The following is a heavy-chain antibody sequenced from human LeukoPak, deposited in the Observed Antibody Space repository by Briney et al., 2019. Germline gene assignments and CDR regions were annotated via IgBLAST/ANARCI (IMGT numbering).Heavy chain of an antibody. CDR2: ISINGGST. CDR1: GFTFRSYT. J-gene: IGHJ4*02. V-gene: IGHV3-64*01. Sequence: GGSLRLSCAASGFTFRSYTIRWVRQAPRRGVEYVSAISINGGSTYYANSVKARFTISRDNSKNTLYLQMGSLRAEDMAVYYCARVGDYDVLYDYWGQGTLVTVSS. D-gene: IGHD3-16*01. CDR3: ARVGDYDVLYDY.